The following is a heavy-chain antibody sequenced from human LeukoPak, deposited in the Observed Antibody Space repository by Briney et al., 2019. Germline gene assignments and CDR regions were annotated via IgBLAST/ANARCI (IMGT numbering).Heavy chain of an antibody. V-gene: IGHV3-30*02. CDR3: TKDQKSYDILTGPANNWFDP. D-gene: IGHD3-9*01. CDR1: GFTFSNYG. Sequence: GGSLRLSCTASGFTFSNYGMHWVRQAPGKGLEWVAFIRYDGGKKYYADSVKGRLTVSRDNSKNTVFLQMNSLRIEDTAIYYCTKDQKSYDILTGPANNWFDPWGQGTLVTVSS. J-gene: IGHJ5*02. CDR2: IRYDGGKK.